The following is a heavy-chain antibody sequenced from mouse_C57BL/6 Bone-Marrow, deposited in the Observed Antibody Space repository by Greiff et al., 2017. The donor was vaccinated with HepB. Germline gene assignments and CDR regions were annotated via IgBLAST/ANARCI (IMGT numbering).Heavy chain of an antibody. D-gene: IGHD2-3*01. J-gene: IGHJ1*03. Sequence: EVQLQQSGPELVKPGASVKISCKASGYAFTDYNMNWVKQRNGKSLEWIGVINPNYGTTSYNQKFKGKATLTVDQSSSTAYMQLNSLTSEDSAVYYCARGRDGHWYFDVWGTGTTVTVSS. CDR2: INPNYGTT. CDR3: ARGRDGHWYFDV. CDR1: GYAFTDYN. V-gene: IGHV1-39*01.